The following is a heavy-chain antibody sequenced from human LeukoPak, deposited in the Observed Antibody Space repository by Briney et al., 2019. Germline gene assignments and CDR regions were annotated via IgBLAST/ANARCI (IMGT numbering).Heavy chain of an antibody. D-gene: IGHD2-15*01. V-gene: IGHV3-48*03. J-gene: IGHJ4*02. Sequence: GGSLRLSCAASGFTFSNYEMNWVRQAPGKGLEWVSYISSSGSTTYYADSVKGRFTISRDNAKNSLYLQMNSLRAEDTAVYYCARGYCSGGSCYFDYWGQGTLVSVSS. CDR2: ISSSGSTT. CDR3: ARGYCSGGSCYFDY. CDR1: GFTFSNYE.